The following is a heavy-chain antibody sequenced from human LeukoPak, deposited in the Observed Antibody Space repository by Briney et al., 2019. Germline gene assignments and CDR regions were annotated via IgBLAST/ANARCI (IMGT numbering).Heavy chain of an antibody. D-gene: IGHD2-15*01. V-gene: IGHV1-2*02. Sequence: ASVKVSCKASGYTFTGYYMHWVRQAPGQGLEWMGWINPNSGGTNYAQKFQGRVTMTRDTSISTAYMELSRLRSDDTAVYYCARDQIVVVVAATSPDYWGQGTLVTVSS. CDR2: INPNSGGT. CDR3: ARDQIVVVVAATSPDY. CDR1: GYTFTGYY. J-gene: IGHJ4*02.